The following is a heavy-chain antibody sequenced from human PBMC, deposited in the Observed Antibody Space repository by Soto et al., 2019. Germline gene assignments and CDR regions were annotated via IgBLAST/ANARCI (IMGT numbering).Heavy chain of an antibody. CDR3: ARLQAAAGDNDLTFDY. J-gene: IGHJ4*02. Sequence: EVQLVQSGAEVKKPGESLRISCKGSGYSFTSYWISWVRQMPGKSLEGMGGIDPSDAYTNYRPSFQGHVTISANNPIRXAYLQWSSLKASDTAMYYCARLQAAAGDNDLTFDYWGQGTLVTVSS. CDR1: GYSFTSYW. CDR2: IDPSDAYT. D-gene: IGHD6-13*01. V-gene: IGHV5-10-1*01.